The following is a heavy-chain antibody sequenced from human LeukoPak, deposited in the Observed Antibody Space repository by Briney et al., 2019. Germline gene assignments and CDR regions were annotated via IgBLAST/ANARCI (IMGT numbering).Heavy chain of an antibody. J-gene: IGHJ3*02. CDR1: GFGFEDYV. D-gene: IGHD3-10*01. CDR3: VKDLIVGDYYSSDNYYLPDAFDI. CDR2: IGGDSAST. Sequence: PGVSLRLSCAASGFGFEDYVMHWVRQVPGKGLEWVALIGGDSASTYYADSLKGRFTISRDNSYNSLYLQMDRLRIEDTALYYCVKDLIVGDYYSSDNYYLPDAFDIWGQGTMVTVSS. V-gene: IGHV3-43*02.